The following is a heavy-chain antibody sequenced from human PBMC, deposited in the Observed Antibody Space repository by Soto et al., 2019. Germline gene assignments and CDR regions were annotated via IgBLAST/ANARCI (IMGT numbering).Heavy chain of an antibody. CDR2: ISYDGSNK. CDR3: AKDREWELLLDY. D-gene: IGHD1-26*01. CDR1: GFTCSSYG. J-gene: IGHJ4*02. V-gene: IGHV3-30*18. Sequence: QVQLLESGGGVVQPGRSLRLSCAASGFTCSSYGIHWFRQSPGKGLEWVAVISYDGSNKYYADSVKGRFTISRDNSKKTLYLQMNSLRAEDTAVYYCAKDREWELLLDYWGQGTLVTVTS.